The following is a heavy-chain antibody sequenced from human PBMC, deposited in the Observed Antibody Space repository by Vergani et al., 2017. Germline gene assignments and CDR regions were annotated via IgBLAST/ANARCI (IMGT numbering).Heavy chain of an antibody. Sequence: EVQLVESGGGVVRPGRSLRLSCAASGFTFDDYAMHWVRQAPGKGLEWVSGISWNSGSIGYADSVKGRFTISRDNAKNSLYLQMNSLRAEDTALYYCAKDIEAARQYDAFDIWGQGTMVTVSS. CDR3: AKDIEAARQYDAFDI. D-gene: IGHD6-6*01. CDR2: ISWNSGSI. V-gene: IGHV3-9*01. J-gene: IGHJ3*02. CDR1: GFTFDDYA.